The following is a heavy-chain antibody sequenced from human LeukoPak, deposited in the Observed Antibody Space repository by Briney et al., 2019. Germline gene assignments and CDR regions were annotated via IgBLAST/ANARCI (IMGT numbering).Heavy chain of an antibody. J-gene: IGHJ4*02. D-gene: IGHD1-26*01. CDR2: ISWNSGSI. CDR1: GFTFDDYA. Sequence: GRSLRLSRAASGFTFDDYAMHWVRQAPGKGLEWVSGISWNSGSIGYADSVKGRFTISRDNAKNSLYLQMNSLRAEDTALYYCAKSRVGALYYFDYWGQGTLVTVSS. V-gene: IGHV3-9*01. CDR3: AKSRVGALYYFDY.